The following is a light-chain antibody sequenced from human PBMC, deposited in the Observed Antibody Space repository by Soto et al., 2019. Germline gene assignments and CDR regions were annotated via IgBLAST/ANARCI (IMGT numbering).Light chain of an antibody. CDR3: QQYGSSPRT. V-gene: IGKV3-20*01. CDR1: QSVSSSH. J-gene: IGKJ1*01. Sequence: EIVVAQSPGTLSLSPGERATLSCRASQSVSSSHLAWYQQKPGQAPRLLIYGASSRATGIPDRFSGSGSGTDFTLTISRLEPEDFAVYYCQQYGSSPRTFGQGTKVDI. CDR2: GAS.